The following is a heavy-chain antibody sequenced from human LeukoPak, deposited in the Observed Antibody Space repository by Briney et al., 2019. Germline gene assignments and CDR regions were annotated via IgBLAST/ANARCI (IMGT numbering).Heavy chain of an antibody. D-gene: IGHD3-3*01. CDR3: ARALGRFLEWLPEGYYYYYMDV. CDR1: GGSISSSSYY. CDR2: IYYSGST. J-gene: IGHJ6*03. Sequence: PSETLSLTCTVSGGSISSSSYYWGWIRQPPGKGLEWIGSIYYSGSTYYNPSLKSRVTISVDTSKNQFSLKLSSVTAVDTAVYYCARALGRFLEWLPEGYYYYYMDVWGKGTTVTVSS. V-gene: IGHV4-39*07.